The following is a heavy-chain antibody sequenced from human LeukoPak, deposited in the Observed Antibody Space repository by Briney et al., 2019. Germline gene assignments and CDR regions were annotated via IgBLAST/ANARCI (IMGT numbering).Heavy chain of an antibody. CDR2: IYYSGTT. D-gene: IGHD1-26*01. Sequence: SETLSLTCTVSGGSISNYYWSWIRQPPGKGLEYIGYIYYSGTTNYNPSLKSRVTISVDTSKNQFSLKLISVTAADTAVYYCARLAKIENRSLAYYFDYWGQGTLVTVSS. CDR1: GGSISNYY. V-gene: IGHV4-59*01. J-gene: IGHJ4*02. CDR3: ARLAKIENRSLAYYFDY.